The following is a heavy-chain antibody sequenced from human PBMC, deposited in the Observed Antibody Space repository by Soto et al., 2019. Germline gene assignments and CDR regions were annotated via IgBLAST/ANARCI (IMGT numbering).Heavy chain of an antibody. J-gene: IGHJ6*02. CDR2: IDPSDSYT. D-gene: IGHD3-10*01. V-gene: IGHV5-10-1*01. CDR3: ATLQRAYYYGSGTDGMDA. CDR1: GYSFTTYW. Sequence: PGESLKISCKGSGYSFTTYWISWVRQMPGKGLEWMGRIDPSDSYTNYSPSFQGHVTISADKSISTAYLQWSSLKASDTAMHYCATLQRAYYYGSGTDGMDAWGQGTTVTVSS.